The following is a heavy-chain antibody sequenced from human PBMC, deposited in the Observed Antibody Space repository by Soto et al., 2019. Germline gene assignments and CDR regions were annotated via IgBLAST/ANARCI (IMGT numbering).Heavy chain of an antibody. Sequence: GGSLRLSCAASGFTFSSNGMHWVRQAPGKGLEWVAVISYDGSNKYYADSVKGRFTISRDNSKNTLYLQMNSLRAEDTAVYYCAKDGASYDILTGYPHYYYGMDVWGQGTTVTVSS. CDR2: ISYDGSNK. CDR3: AKDGASYDILTGYPHYYYGMDV. J-gene: IGHJ6*02. D-gene: IGHD3-9*01. V-gene: IGHV3-30*18. CDR1: GFTFSSNG.